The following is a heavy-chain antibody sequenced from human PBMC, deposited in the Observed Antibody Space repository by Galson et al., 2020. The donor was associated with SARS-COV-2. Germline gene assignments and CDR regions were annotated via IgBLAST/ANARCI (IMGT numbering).Heavy chain of an antibody. V-gene: IGHV1-3*01. CDR2: INAGNGNT. Sequence: ASVKVSCKASGYTFTSYAMHWVRQAPGQRLEWMGWINAGNGNTKYSQKFQGRVTITRDTSASTAYMELSSLRSEDTAVYYCATGSGYDWESWFDPWGQGTLVTVSS. J-gene: IGHJ5*02. D-gene: IGHD5-12*01. CDR1: GYTFTSYA. CDR3: ATGSGYDWESWFDP.